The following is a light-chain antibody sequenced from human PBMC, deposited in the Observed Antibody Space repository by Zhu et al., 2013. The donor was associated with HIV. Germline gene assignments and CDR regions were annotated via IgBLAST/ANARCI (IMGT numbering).Light chain of an antibody. V-gene: IGKV3-15*01. CDR2: GAS. CDR3: QQYHDWPPFT. CDR1: QSVASN. Sequence: EIVLTQSPVTLSVSPGERVILSCRASQSVASNLAWYQQRPGQAPRLLISGASTRATGIPARFSGSGSGTDFTLTISSLQSEDFAIYYCQQYHDWPPFTFGPGTKVDIK. J-gene: IGKJ3*01.